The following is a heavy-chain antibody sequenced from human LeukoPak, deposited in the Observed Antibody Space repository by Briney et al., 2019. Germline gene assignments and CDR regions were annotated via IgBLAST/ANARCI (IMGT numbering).Heavy chain of an antibody. J-gene: IGHJ3*02. CDR2: IRSKAYGGTT. CDR3: TRAPHYYDSSGYLNDAFDI. CDR1: GFTFGDYA. Sequence: GGSLRLSCTASGFTFGDYAMSWFRQAPGKGLEWVGFIRSKAYGGTTEYAASVKGRFTISRDDSKSIAYLQMNSLKTEDTAVYYCTRAPHYYDSSGYLNDAFDIWGQGAMVTVSS. V-gene: IGHV3-49*03. D-gene: IGHD3-22*01.